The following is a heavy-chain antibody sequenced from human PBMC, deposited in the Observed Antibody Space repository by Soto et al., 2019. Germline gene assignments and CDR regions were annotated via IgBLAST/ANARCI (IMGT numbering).Heavy chain of an antibody. J-gene: IGHJ4*02. Sequence: PXGALRLSGSASGFTFSDHYMAWFRQTPERGLEWLAYISHRSLTIYHARSVKDRFTISRDDATDSIYLQMNNLRVEDTAVYFCARGGGSSPFDYWGQGTVVTVSS. CDR1: GFTFSDHY. D-gene: IGHD5-12*01. CDR3: ARGGGSSPFDY. V-gene: IGHV3-11*01. CDR2: ISHRSLTI.